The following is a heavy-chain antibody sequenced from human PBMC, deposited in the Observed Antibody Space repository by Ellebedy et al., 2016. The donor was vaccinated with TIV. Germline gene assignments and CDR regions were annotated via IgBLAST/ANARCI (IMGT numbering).Heavy chain of an antibody. Sequence: GGSLRLSCAASGFTFSDSWISWVRQAPGKGLEWVGNINQGGSKKYYVDSVKGRFPISRDNAKNSLYLQMDSLRAEDTAVYYCARDFDSWGQGTLVTVSS. CDR2: INQGGSKK. CDR1: GFTFSDSW. CDR3: ARDFDS. V-gene: IGHV3-7*03. J-gene: IGHJ4*02.